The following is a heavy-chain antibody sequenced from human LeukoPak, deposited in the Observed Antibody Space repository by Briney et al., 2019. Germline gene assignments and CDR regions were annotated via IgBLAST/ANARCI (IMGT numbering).Heavy chain of an antibody. CDR2: VYPGDSDT. CDR3: ATLTNRAHFYYGSGSYSHDYYYGMDV. V-gene: IGHV5-51*01. Sequence: GESLKISCKGFGYSFTTYWIGWVRQMPGKGLEWMGLVYPGDSDTRYSPSFQGQVTISADKSISTAYLQWSSLKASDTAMYYCATLTNRAHFYYGSGSYSHDYYYGMDVWGQGTTVTVSS. CDR1: GYSFTTYW. D-gene: IGHD3-10*01. J-gene: IGHJ6*02.